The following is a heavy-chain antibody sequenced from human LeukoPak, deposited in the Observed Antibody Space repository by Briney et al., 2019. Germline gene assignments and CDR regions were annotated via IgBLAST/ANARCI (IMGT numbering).Heavy chain of an antibody. CDR3: ARGRVLMVYAILNYYYGMDV. V-gene: IGHV4-34*01. CDR1: GGSFSGYY. CDR2: INHSGST. Sequence: PSETLSLTCAVYGGSFSGYYWSWIRQPPGKGLEWIGEINHSGSTNYNPSLKSRVTISVDTSKNQFSLKLSSVTAADTAVYYCARGRVLMVYAILNYYYGMDVWGQGTTVTVSS. D-gene: IGHD2-8*01. J-gene: IGHJ6*02.